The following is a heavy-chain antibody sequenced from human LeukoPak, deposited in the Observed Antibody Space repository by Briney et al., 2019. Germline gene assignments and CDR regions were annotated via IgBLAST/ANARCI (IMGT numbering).Heavy chain of an antibody. J-gene: IGHJ4*02. Sequence: SETLSLTCTVSGGFISSGSYYWSWVRQPAGKGLEWIGRIYSGGSTNYNPSLKTRVTISVDTSKNQFSLKLSSVTAADTAVYYCASGVDFDFWSAYLAYWGQGTLVTVSS. D-gene: IGHD3-3*01. CDR2: IYSGGST. CDR3: ASGVDFDFWSAYLAY. CDR1: GGFISSGSYY. V-gene: IGHV4-61*02.